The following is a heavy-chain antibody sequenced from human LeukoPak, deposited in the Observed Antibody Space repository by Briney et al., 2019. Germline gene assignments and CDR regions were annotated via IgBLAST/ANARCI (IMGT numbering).Heavy chain of an antibody. V-gene: IGHV3-7*03. Sequence: PGGSLRLSSTASGFIFSGSWMAWIRQAPGKGLEWVAIIKKDGSEKYYVDSMKGRFTISRDNAKNSLFLQMNSLRAEDTAIYYCTTDTWYSAGHWGQGTLVTVSS. CDR2: IKKDGSEK. CDR1: GFIFSGSW. J-gene: IGHJ4*02. CDR3: TTDTWYSAGH. D-gene: IGHD2-15*01.